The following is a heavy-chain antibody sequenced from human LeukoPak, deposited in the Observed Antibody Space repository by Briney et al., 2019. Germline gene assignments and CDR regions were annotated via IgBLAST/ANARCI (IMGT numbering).Heavy chain of an antibody. V-gene: IGHV5-51*01. J-gene: IGHJ3*02. CDR1: GYRFTSYW. D-gene: IGHD5-18*01. CDR2: IYPGDSDT. CDR3: ASAYSYGNDAFDI. Sequence: GGSLKISLKGSGYRFTSYWIGWVRQMPGKGVEWMGIIYPGDSDTRYSPSFQGQVSISADKYIATAYLQWSSLKASDPAMYYCASAYSYGNDAFDIWGQGTMVTVSS.